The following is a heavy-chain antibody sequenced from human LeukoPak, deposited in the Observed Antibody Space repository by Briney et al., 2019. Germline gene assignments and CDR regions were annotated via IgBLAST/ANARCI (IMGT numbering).Heavy chain of an antibody. Sequence: ASVKVSFKASGYTFTSYGISWVRQAPGQGLEWMGWISAYNGNTNYAQKLQGRVTMTTDTSTSTAYMELRSLRSDDTAVYYCARAARVRPALENFDYWGQGTLVTVSS. J-gene: IGHJ4*02. CDR3: ARAARVRPALENFDY. CDR1: GYTFTSYG. V-gene: IGHV1-18*01. CDR2: ISAYNGNT. D-gene: IGHD1-1*01.